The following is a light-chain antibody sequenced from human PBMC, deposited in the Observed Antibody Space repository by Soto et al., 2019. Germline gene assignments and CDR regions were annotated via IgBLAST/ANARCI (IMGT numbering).Light chain of an antibody. J-gene: IGLJ2*01. CDR1: SSNIGSHP. CDR3: AAWDGSLNGVL. CDR2: SNN. V-gene: IGLV1-44*01. Sequence: QSALTQPPSASGTPGQRVTISCSGSSSNIGSHPVNWYQQLPGAAPKLLFYSNNQRPSGVPDRFSGSKSGTSASLAISGLQSEDEADYYCAAWDGSLNGVLFGGGTKLTVL.